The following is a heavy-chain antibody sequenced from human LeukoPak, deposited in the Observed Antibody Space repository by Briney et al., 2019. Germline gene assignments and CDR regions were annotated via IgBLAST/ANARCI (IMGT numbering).Heavy chain of an antibody. D-gene: IGHD4-17*01. CDR1: GGSISSSGYY. CDR3: ARDWSDDGDGYFQH. V-gene: IGHV4-39*07. J-gene: IGHJ1*01. CDR2: IYYSGST. Sequence: PSETLSLTCTVSGGSISSSGYYWGWIRQPPGKGLEWIGSIYYSGSTYYNPSLKSRVTISVDTSKNQFSLKLSPVTAADTAVYYCARDWSDDGDGYFQHWGQGTLVTVSS.